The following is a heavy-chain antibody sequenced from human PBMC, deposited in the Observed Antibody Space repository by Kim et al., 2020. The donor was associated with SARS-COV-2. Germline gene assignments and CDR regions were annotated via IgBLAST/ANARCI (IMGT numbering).Heavy chain of an antibody. CDR1: GFTFSSYA. J-gene: IGHJ6*02. Sequence: GGSLRLSCAASGFTFSSYAMSWVRQAPGKGLEWVSAISGSGGSTYYADSVKGRFTISRDNSKNTLYLQMNRLRAEDTAVYYCAKAGGDILTGYYLYYYYYGMDVWGQGTTVTVSS. CDR2: ISGSGGST. CDR3: AKAGGDILTGYYLYYYYYGMDV. V-gene: IGHV3-23*01. D-gene: IGHD3-9*01.